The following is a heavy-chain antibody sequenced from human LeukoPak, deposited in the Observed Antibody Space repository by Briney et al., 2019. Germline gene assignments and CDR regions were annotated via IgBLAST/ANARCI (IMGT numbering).Heavy chain of an antibody. J-gene: IGHJ4*02. CDR3: ARDSPYCSSTSCYVPSCCPPDY. V-gene: IGHV1-69*04. CDR1: GGTFSSYA. CDR2: IIPTLGIA. Sequence: GASVKVSCKASGGTFSSYAISWVRQAPGQGLEWMGRIIPTLGIANYAQKFQGRVTITADESTSTAYMELSSLRSEDTAVYYCARDSPYCSSTSCYVPSCCPPDYWGQGTLVTVSS. D-gene: IGHD2-2*01.